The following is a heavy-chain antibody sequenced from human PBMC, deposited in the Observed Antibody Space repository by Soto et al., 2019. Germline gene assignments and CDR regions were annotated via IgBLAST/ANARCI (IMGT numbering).Heavy chain of an antibody. CDR3: LTDPGEYETF. Sequence: VQLVESGGGLVQPGGSLRLSCAVSGITFINAWMSWVRQAPGKGLEWVARIKRTANAETPDYAAPVKGRFIISRDDSKNMLYLQMNNLKAEDTAVYYCLTDPGEYETFWGQGTLVTVSS. CDR2: IKRTANAETP. J-gene: IGHJ4*02. V-gene: IGHV3-15*01. CDR1: GITFINAW. D-gene: IGHD4-17*01.